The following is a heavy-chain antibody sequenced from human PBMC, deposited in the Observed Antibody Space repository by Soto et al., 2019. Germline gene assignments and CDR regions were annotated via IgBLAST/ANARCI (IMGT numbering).Heavy chain of an antibody. J-gene: IGHJ4*02. CDR3: ARGVSAGVDY. Sequence: GGSLRLSCATSGFTFRSDWMSWVRQAPGKGMEWVANLNQDGSEEQYVDSVKGRFTVSRDNAKKSMDLQMNRLRAEDTAVYYCARGVSAGVDYWGQGTLVTVSS. CDR2: LNQDGSEE. CDR1: GFTFRSDW. V-gene: IGHV3-7*03. D-gene: IGHD1-26*01.